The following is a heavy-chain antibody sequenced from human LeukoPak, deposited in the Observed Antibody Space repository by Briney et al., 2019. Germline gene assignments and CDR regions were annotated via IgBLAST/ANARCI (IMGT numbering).Heavy chain of an antibody. CDR1: GGSINSFS. D-gene: IGHD3-22*01. CDR2: ISHSGST. Sequence: SETLSLTCSVSGGSINSFSWTSIPQPPGKGLEGIGYISHSGSTNYYPSLKSRVTISLDTSKNQFSLKLTSVTAADTAVYYCARQVPDYNDGSGSPIWFDPWGQGSMVTVSS. J-gene: IGHJ5*02. CDR3: ARQVPDYNDGSGSPIWFDP. V-gene: IGHV4-59*08.